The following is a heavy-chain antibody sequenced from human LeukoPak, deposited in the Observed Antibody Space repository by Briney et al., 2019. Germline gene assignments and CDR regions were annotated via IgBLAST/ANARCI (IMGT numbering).Heavy chain of an antibody. Sequence: SETLSLTCAVSGGSISSSNWWSWVRQPPGKGLEWIGEIYHSGSTNYNPSLKSRVTISVDTSKNQFSLKLSSVTAADTAVYYCARVSWFPGTSYYYMDVWGKGTTVTVSS. D-gene: IGHD1-1*01. CDR3: ARVSWFPGTSYYYMDV. CDR1: GGSISSSNW. J-gene: IGHJ6*03. V-gene: IGHV4-4*02. CDR2: IYHSGST.